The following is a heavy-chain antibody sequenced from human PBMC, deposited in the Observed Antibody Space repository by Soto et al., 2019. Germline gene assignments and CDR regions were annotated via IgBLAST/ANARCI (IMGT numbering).Heavy chain of an antibody. J-gene: IGHJ5*02. D-gene: IGHD3-22*01. CDR2: IIPIFGTA. Sequence: SVKVSCKASGGTFSSYAITWVRQAPGQGLEWMGGIIPIFGTANYAQKFQARVTITADESTSTAYMELSSLRSEDTAVYYCARXRGPSSGYYPYWFDPWGQGTLVTVSS. CDR3: ARXRGPSSGYYPYWFDP. V-gene: IGHV1-69*13. CDR1: GGTFSSYA.